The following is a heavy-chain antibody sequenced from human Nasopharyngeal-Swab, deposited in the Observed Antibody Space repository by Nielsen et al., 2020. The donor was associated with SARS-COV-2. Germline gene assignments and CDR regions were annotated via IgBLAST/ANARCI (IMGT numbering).Heavy chain of an antibody. J-gene: IGHJ6*03. D-gene: IGHD4-11*01. CDR1: GYTFTSYG. CDR3: ARMEDYSNPNYYYYYMDG. CDR2: ISAYNGNT. Sequence: ASVKVSCKASGYTFTSYGISWVRQAPGQGLEWMGWISAYNGNTNYAQKLQGRVTMTTDTSTSTAYMELRSLGSDDTAVYYCARMEDYSNPNYYYYYMDGWGKGTTVNVSS. V-gene: IGHV1-18*01.